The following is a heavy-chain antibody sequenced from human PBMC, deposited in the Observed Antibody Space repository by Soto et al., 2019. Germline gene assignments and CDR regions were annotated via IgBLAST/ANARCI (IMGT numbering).Heavy chain of an antibody. CDR2: IRSKAYGGTT. J-gene: IGHJ5*02. D-gene: IGHD3-10*01. Sequence: PGGSLRLSCTASGCPFGDYAMSWFRQAPGKGLEWVGFIRSKAYGGTTEYAASVKGRFTISRDDSKSIAYLQMNSLKTEDTAVYYCTTNYYGGYDNWFDPWGQGTLVTVSS. V-gene: IGHV3-49*03. CDR3: TTNYYGGYDNWFDP. CDR1: GCPFGDYA.